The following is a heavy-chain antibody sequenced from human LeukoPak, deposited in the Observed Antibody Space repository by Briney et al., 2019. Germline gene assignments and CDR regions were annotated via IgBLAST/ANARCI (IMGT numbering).Heavy chain of an antibody. Sequence: GGSLRLSCAASGFTFSSYWTHWVRQAPGKGLVWVSGINSDGSRTSYADSVKGRFTISRDNAKKTLYLQMNSLRAEDTAVYYCARGVGPTEWGQGTLVTVSS. J-gene: IGHJ4*02. V-gene: IGHV3-74*01. CDR3: ARGVGPTE. CDR2: INSDGSRT. CDR1: GFTFSSYW.